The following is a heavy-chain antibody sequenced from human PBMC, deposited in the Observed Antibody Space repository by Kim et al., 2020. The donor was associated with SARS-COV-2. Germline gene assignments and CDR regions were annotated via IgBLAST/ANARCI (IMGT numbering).Heavy chain of an antibody. V-gene: IGHV4-59*13. CDR1: GGSISSYY. Sequence: SETLSLTCTVSGGSISSYYWSWIRQPPGKGLEWIGYIYYSGSTNYNPSLKSRVTISVDTSKNQFSLKLSSVTAADTAVYYCAREGWETGNDYWGQGTLVTVSS. CDR3: AREGWETGNDY. D-gene: IGHD3-10*01. J-gene: IGHJ4*02. CDR2: IYYSGST.